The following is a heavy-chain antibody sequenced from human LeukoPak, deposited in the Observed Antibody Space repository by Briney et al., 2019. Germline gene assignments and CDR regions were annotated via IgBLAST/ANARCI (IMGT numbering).Heavy chain of an antibody. CDR3: ARVDRGAFDI. V-gene: IGHV3-74*01. D-gene: IGHD3-16*01. CDR2: INSDGSTT. J-gene: IGHJ3*02. CDR1: GFTFSSYT. Sequence: GGSLRLSCAATGFTFSSYTIHWVRQTPGKGLVWVSRINSDGSTTNYADSVKGRFTISRDNAKNTLYLQMNSLRAEDTAVYYCARVDRGAFDIWGQGTMVTVSS.